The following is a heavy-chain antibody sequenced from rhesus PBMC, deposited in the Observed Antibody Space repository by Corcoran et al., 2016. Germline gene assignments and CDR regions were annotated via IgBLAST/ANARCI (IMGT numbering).Heavy chain of an antibody. CDR1: GGSISSGYYY. CDR3: ARAYSWNDPTQFDY. J-gene: IGHJ4*01. CDR2: ITYSGST. Sequence: QVQLQESGPGLVKPSETLSLTCAVSGGSISSGYYYWSWIRQPPGKGLEWIGNITYSGSTSYNPPCKSRVTISRDTSKSQFSLKLSSVTAADTAVYYCARAYSWNDPTQFDYWGQGVLVTVSS. D-gene: IGHD1-14*01. V-gene: IGHV4-122*02.